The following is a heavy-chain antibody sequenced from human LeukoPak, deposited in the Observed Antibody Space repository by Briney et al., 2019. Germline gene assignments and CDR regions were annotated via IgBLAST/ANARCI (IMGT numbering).Heavy chain of an antibody. CDR1: GYNFTPYW. V-gene: IGHV5-51*01. CDR3: ARHRQRPDSSSPIDY. J-gene: IGHJ4*02. D-gene: IGHD6-6*01. CDR2: TFAGYSYT. Sequence: GESLKISCQSSGYNFTPYWIVWVRQMPGKGLEWMGITFAGYSYTIYSPSFQGQVTISADKSISTAYLQWSSLKASDTAMYYCARHRQRPDSSSPIDYWGQGTLVTVSS.